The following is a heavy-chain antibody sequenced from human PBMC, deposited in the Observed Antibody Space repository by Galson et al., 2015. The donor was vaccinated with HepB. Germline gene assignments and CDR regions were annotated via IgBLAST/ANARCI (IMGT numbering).Heavy chain of an antibody. CDR1: GFTFSSFW. CDR3: VRDPGYFDN. CDR2: IKQDGSEK. V-gene: IGHV3-7*01. Sequence: SLRLSCAASGFTFSSFWMNWVRQAPGKGLEWVANIKQDGSEKYYVDSVKGRFTISRDNAKNSLNLQMNSLRAEDTAVYYCVRDPGYFDNWCQGTLVTASS. J-gene: IGHJ4*02.